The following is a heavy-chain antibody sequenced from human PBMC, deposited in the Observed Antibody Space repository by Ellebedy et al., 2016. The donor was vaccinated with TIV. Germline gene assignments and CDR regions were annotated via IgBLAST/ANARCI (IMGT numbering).Heavy chain of an antibody. V-gene: IGHV3-23*01. CDR3: AKEPVIRLPSYFDY. CDR1: GFTFSSYA. CDR2: ISGSGGST. D-gene: IGHD2/OR15-2a*01. J-gene: IGHJ4*02. Sequence: GESLKISXAASGFTFSSYAMSWVRQAPGKGLEWVSAISGSGGSTYYADSVKGRFTISRDNSKNTLYLQMNSLRAEDTAVYYCAKEPVIRLPSYFDYWGQGTLVTVSS.